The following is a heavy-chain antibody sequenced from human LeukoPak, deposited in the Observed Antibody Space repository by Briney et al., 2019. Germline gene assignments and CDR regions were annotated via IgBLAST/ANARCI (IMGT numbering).Heavy chain of an antibody. Sequence: ASVKVSCKASGYTFTSYGISWVRQAPGQGLEWMGWISAYNGNTNYAQKLQGRVTMTTDTSTSTAYMELSRLRSDDTAVYYCARGGRRWLQFFDYYYYMDVWGKGTTVTVSS. CDR3: ARGGRRWLQFFDYYYYMDV. CDR1: GYTFTSYG. J-gene: IGHJ6*03. V-gene: IGHV1-18*01. D-gene: IGHD5-24*01. CDR2: ISAYNGNT.